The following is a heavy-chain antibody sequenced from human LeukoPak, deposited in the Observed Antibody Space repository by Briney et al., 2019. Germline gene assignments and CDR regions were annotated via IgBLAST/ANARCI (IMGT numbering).Heavy chain of an antibody. Sequence: GASVRVSCKASGYTFTSYYMHWVRQAPGEGGEWMGIINPSGGSTSYAQKFQGRVTMTRDTSTSTVYMELSSLRSEDTAVYYCARSGSSGYYSRGWFDHWGQGTLVTVSS. CDR2: INPSGGST. CDR3: ARSGSSGYYSRGWFDH. J-gene: IGHJ5*02. V-gene: IGHV1-46*01. CDR1: GYTFTSYY. D-gene: IGHD3-22*01.